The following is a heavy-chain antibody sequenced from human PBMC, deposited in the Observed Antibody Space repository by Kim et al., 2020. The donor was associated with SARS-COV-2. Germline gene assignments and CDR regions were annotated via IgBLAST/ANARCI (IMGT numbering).Heavy chain of an antibody. J-gene: IGHJ6*02. V-gene: IGHV4-34*01. CDR3: ARLSVTRDYYYYYYGMDV. CDR2: INHSGST. D-gene: IGHD4-17*01. CDR1: GGSFSGYY. Sequence: SETLSLTCAVYGGSFSGYYWSWIRQPPGKGLEWIGEINHSGSTNYNPSLKSRVTISVDTSKNQFSLKLSSVTAADTAVYYCARLSVTRDYYYYYYGMDVWGQGTTVTVSS.